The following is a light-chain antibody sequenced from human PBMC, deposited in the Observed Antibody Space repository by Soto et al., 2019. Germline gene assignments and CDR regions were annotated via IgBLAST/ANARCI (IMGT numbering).Light chain of an antibody. CDR2: GAS. CDR1: QSVSSSY. V-gene: IGKV3-20*01. CDR3: QLYDSSSWT. Sequence: ENLFTQSPGPLSLSPRERATPSCRASQSVSSSYLAWYQQKPGQAPRLLIYGASSRATGIPDRFSGSGSGTDFTLTISRLETEDFAVYYCQLYDSSSWTFGQGTKVDIK. J-gene: IGKJ1*01.